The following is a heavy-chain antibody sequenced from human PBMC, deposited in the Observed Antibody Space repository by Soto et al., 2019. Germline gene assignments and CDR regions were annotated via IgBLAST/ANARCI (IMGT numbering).Heavy chain of an antibody. Sequence: GGSLRLSCVASGFTFNIYWMHWVRQAPGKGLEWVSRIDNDGSATTYADSVKGRFTISRDNSKNTLYLQMNSLRAEDTAVYYCAKSRGVIVTWGQGTLVTVSS. CDR2: IDNDGSAT. J-gene: IGHJ5*02. V-gene: IGHV3-74*01. CDR3: AKSRGVIVT. CDR1: GFTFNIYW. D-gene: IGHD3-16*02.